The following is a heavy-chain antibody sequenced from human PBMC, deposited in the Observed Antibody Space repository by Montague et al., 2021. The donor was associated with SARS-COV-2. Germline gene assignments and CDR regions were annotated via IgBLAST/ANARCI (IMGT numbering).Heavy chain of an antibody. CDR3: RVVPAGIPKGPNFYYMDV. V-gene: IGHV4-34*01. D-gene: IGHD2-2*02. CDR2: INHSGTA. J-gene: IGHJ6*03. CDR1: GGFLSVYY. Sequence: SETLSLTCAVYGGFLSVYYWSWLRQSPRSGLEWIAEINHSGTANYNPSLKSPVTISVDTSKNQFSLKLSSVTAADTALYYCRVVPAGIPKGPNFYYMDVWGKGTTVTVSS.